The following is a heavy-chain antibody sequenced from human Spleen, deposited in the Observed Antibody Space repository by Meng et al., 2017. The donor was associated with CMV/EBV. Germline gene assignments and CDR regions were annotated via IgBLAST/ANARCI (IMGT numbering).Heavy chain of an antibody. J-gene: IGHJ4*02. CDR2: ITGTDTT. CDR1: GFTLNNYD. D-gene: IGHD3-22*01. Sequence: LYCAASGFTLNNYDMNWVRQARGGGLEWVSTITGTDTTYYEDSVKGRFTISRDDSRNTLYLQMNSLRVEDTAVYYCAKASGYYDFDYWGQGTLVTVSS. CDR3: AKASGYYDFDY. V-gene: IGHV3-23*01.